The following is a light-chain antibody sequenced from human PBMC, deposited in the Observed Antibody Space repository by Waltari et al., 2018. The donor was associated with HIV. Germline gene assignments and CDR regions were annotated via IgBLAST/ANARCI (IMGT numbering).Light chain of an antibody. V-gene: IGLV1-51*01. CDR1: SSNIGHNH. Sequence: QSVLTQPPSVSAAPGQKVTISCSGRSSNIGHNHVSWYHQFPGTAPKLLIYDDNKRPSGIPDRLSGSKSGTSATLGITGLQTEDEADYYCGTWDSSLSAGVFGGGTKLTVL. J-gene: IGLJ3*02. CDR3: GTWDSSLSAGV. CDR2: DDN.